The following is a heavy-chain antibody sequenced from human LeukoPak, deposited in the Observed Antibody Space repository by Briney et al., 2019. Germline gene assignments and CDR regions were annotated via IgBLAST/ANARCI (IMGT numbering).Heavy chain of an antibody. J-gene: IGHJ4*02. D-gene: IGHD6-19*01. Sequence: SETLPLTCTVSGGTISSYYWNWIRQPPGKGLEWIGYIHYSGSTKYNPSLKSRVTISVDTSKNQFSLKLSSVTAAYTAVYYCARWYSSGWAFDCWGQGTLVTVSS. V-gene: IGHV4-59*08. CDR3: ARWYSSGWAFDC. CDR2: IHYSGST. CDR1: GGTISSYY.